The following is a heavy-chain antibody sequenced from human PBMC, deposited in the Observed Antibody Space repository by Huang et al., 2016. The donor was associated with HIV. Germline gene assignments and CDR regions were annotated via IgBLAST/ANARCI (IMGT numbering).Heavy chain of an antibody. D-gene: IGHD1-26*01. J-gene: IGHJ6*02. V-gene: IGHV1-18*04. CDR3: ARAVGLVGTYGMDV. CDR2: MKPHPGDT. Sequence: QVQLVQSGAEVKKPGASVKVSCKAFGYTFTNHGISWVRQAPGQGLSWVGSMKPHPGDTNYAQKLQGRLTMTPDTSTDTAYMELRSLRSDDTAVYYCARAVGLVGTYGMDVWGQGTTVTVSS. CDR1: GYTFTNHG.